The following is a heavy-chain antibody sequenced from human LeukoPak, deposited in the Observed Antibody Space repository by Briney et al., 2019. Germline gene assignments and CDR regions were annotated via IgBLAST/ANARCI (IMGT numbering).Heavy chain of an antibody. D-gene: IGHD1-1*01. J-gene: IGHJ4*02. Sequence: PSETLSLTCAVYGGSFSGYYWSWIRQPPGKGLEWIGEINHSGSTNYNPSLKSRVTISVDTSKNQFSLKLSSVTAADTAVYYCASKLASNYVDYWGQGTLVTVSS. CDR2: INHSGST. CDR1: GGSFSGYY. CDR3: ASKLASNYVDY. V-gene: IGHV4-34*01.